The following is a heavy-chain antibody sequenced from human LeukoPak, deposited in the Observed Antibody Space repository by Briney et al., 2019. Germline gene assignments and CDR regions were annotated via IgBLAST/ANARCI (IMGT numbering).Heavy chain of an antibody. J-gene: IGHJ4*02. V-gene: IGHV3-23*01. CDR3: AKSITDCPRLRGV. CDR1: GFTFSSYA. Sequence: GGSLRLSCAASGFTFSSYAMSWVRQAPGKGLEWVSAISGSGGSTYYADSVKGRFTISRDNSKNTLYRQMNSLRAEDTAVYYCAKSITDCPRLRGVWGQGTLVTVSS. CDR2: ISGSGGST. D-gene: IGHD1-20*01.